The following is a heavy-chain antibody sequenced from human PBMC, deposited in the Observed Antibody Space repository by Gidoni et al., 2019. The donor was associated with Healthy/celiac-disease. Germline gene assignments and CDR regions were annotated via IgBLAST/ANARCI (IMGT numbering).Heavy chain of an antibody. J-gene: IGHJ4*02. CDR1: GFTFSSYE. V-gene: IGHV3-48*03. Sequence: EVQLVESGGGLVQPGGSLRLSCAASGFTFSSYEMNWVRQAPGKGLEWVSYISSSGSTIYYADSVKGRFTISRDNAKNSLYLQMNSLRAEDTAVYYCARDLNGGMRYYYDSSGDPFFDYWGQGTLVTVSS. CDR2: ISSSGSTI. D-gene: IGHD3-22*01. CDR3: ARDLNGGMRYYYDSSGDPFFDY.